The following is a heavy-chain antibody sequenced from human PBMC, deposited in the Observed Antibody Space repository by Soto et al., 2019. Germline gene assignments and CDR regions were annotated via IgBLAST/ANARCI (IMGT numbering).Heavy chain of an antibody. Sequence: SETLSLTCTVSGGSTSSYYWSWIRQPPGKGLEWIGYIYYSGSTNYNPSLKSRVTISVDTSKNQFSLKLTSVTAADTAVYYCASEVGDGYNGGAFDIWGQGTMVTVSS. D-gene: IGHD5-12*01. CDR1: GGSTSSYY. CDR2: IYYSGST. J-gene: IGHJ3*02. CDR3: ASEVGDGYNGGAFDI. V-gene: IGHV4-59*01.